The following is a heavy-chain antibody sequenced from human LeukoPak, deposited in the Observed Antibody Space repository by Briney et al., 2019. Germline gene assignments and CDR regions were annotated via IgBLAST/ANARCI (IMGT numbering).Heavy chain of an antibody. Sequence: SETLSLTCAVYGGSFSGYYWSWIRQPPGKGLEWIGEINHSGSTNYNPSLKGRVTISVDTSKNQFSLKLSSVTAADTAVYYCARDGWYYYDTTGSDAFDIWGQGTMVTVSS. D-gene: IGHD3-22*01. J-gene: IGHJ3*02. V-gene: IGHV4-34*01. CDR1: GGSFSGYY. CDR2: INHSGST. CDR3: ARDGWYYYDTTGSDAFDI.